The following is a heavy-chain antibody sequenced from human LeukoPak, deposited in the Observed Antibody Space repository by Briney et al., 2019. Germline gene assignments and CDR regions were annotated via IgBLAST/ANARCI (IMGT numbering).Heavy chain of an antibody. CDR1: GGSFSNYY. CDR3: ARGVVLTGYALDF. D-gene: IGHD3-9*01. CDR2: IYSSGTT. V-gene: IGHV4-59*01. J-gene: IGHJ4*02. Sequence: SGTLSLTCSVSGGSFSNYYWSWIRQPPGKGLEWVGFIYSSGTTDYNPSLKSRVTISVDTSKKQFSLKLSSVTAADTAVYYCARGVVLTGYALDFWGRGTLVTVSS.